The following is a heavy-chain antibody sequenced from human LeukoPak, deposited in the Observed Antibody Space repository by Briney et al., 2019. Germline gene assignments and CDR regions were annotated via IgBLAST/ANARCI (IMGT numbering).Heavy chain of an antibody. J-gene: IGHJ5*02. CDR3: ARLLFNWNYCLDP. CDR2: IYFSGST. CDR1: GASISSRSYY. V-gene: IGHV4-39*01. D-gene: IGHD1-20*01. Sequence: SETLPLTCTVSGASISSRSYYWDWIRQPPGKGLVWIGSIYFSGSTYYNPSLKSRVTISVDTSKNQFSLKMRSVTAADTAVYYCARLLFNWNYCLDPWGQGTLVTVSS.